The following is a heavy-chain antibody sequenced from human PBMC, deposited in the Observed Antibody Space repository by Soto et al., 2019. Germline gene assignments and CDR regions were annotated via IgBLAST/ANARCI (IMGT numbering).Heavy chain of an antibody. CDR1: GGSISSGGYY. J-gene: IGHJ5*02. D-gene: IGHD1-20*01. CDR2: IYYSGST. Sequence: PSETLSLTCTVSGGSISSGGYYWSWIRQHPGKGLEWIGYIYYSGSTYYNPSLKSRVTISVDTSKNQFSLKLSSVTAADTAVYYCARCYTGITGTDPPWRKKYNWFDPWGQGTLVTVSS. V-gene: IGHV4-31*03. CDR3: ARCYTGITGTDPPWRKKYNWFDP.